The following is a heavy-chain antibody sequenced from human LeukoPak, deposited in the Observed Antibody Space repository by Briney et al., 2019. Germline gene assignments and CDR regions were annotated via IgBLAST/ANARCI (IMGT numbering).Heavy chain of an antibody. CDR3: ARDLSHYCGGDCSTFDY. CDR1: GYTFTAYY. Sequence: ATVTVSCKASGYTFTAYYMHWVRQAPGQGLQWMGWIDPSSGGTNYAQRFQGRVTMTRDTSISTAYMELSSLRSDDTAVYYCARDLSHYCGGDCSTFDYWGQGTLVTVPS. V-gene: IGHV1-2*02. J-gene: IGHJ4*02. D-gene: IGHD2-21*01. CDR2: IDPSSGGT.